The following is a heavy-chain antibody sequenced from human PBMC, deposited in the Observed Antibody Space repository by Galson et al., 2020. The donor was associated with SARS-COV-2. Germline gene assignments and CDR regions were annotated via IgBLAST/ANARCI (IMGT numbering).Heavy chain of an antibody. Sequence: GGSLRLSCTVSGLSFGDYAMHWVRQAPGKGLEWVSGIGWSGDSINYADSVKGRFTISRDNAKNSLYLQMNSLSAEDTALYYCAKDKAGTLTQDYYDMDVWGQGTTVTVSS. J-gene: IGHJ6*02. CDR2: IGWSGDSI. D-gene: IGHD6-13*01. CDR3: AKDKAGTLTQDYYDMDV. V-gene: IGHV3-9*01. CDR1: GLSFGDYA.